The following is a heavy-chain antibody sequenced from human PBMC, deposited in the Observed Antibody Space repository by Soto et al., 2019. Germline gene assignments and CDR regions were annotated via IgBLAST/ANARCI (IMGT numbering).Heavy chain of an antibody. D-gene: IGHD1-26*01. CDR2: IYYSGST. J-gene: IGHJ4*02. V-gene: IGHV4-39*01. CDR3: ARQEWERPAGYY. CDR1: GGSISSSSYY. Sequence: QLQLQESGPGLVKPSETLSLTCTVSGGSISSSSYYWGWIRQPPGKGLEWIGSIYYSGSTYYNPSLKSRVTISVDTSKNQFSLKLSSVTAADTAVYYCARQEWERPAGYYWGQGTLVTVSS.